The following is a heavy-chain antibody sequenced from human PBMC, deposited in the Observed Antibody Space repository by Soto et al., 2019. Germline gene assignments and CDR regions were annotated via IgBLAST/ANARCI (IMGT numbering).Heavy chain of an antibody. CDR1: GGTFSSYT. J-gene: IGHJ4*02. CDR3: AREGYGSGSSLDY. Sequence: ASVKVSCKASGGTFSSYTISWVRQAPGQGLEWMGRIIPILGIANYAQKFQGRVTITADKSTSTAYMELSSPRSEDTAVYYCAREGYGSGSSLDYWGQGTLVTVSS. V-gene: IGHV1-69*04. CDR2: IIPILGIA. D-gene: IGHD3-10*01.